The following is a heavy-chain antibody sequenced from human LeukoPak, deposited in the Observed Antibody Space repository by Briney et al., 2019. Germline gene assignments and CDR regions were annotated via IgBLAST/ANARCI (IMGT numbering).Heavy chain of an antibody. J-gene: IGHJ4*02. CDR1: GFTLSSHA. CDR3: ARQSGGLTGDYITRPDFDY. Sequence: GGSLRLSCAASGFTLSSHAMHWVRQAPGKGLEWVAAISLDGSNKYYADSMRGRFTISRDNSKNTLYLQTNSLRAEDTALYYCARQSGGLTGDYITRPDFDYWGQGTLVTVSS. V-gene: IGHV3-30*04. D-gene: IGHD3-9*01. CDR2: ISLDGSNK.